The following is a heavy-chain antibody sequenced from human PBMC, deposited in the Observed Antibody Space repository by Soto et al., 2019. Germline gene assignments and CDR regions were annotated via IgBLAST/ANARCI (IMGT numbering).Heavy chain of an antibody. V-gene: IGHV4-30-4*01. J-gene: IGHJ4*02. CDR2: IDNSGSP. CDR1: GDSFSSRDYY. D-gene: IGHD4-17*01. Sequence: PWETLSLTCAVSGDSFSSRDYYWGWVRHSPRKGLEWIGYIDNSGSPYYNPSLKSRVTISLETSKYQFFLRLSSVTAADTAVYYSARAKGDALPTEHWGRGTLVTVSS. CDR3: ARAKGDALPTEH.